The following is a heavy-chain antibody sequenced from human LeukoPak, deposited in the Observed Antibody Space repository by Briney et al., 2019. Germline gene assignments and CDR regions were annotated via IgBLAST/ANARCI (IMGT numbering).Heavy chain of an antibody. CDR2: IIPILGIA. V-gene: IGHV1-69*10. CDR3: SSNVVPAADLHV. J-gene: IGHJ6*02. D-gene: IGHD2-2*01. Sequence: SVKVSCKASVATFTSYAISWVRQAPGQGLEWMGGIIPILGIANYAQKFQGRVTITADKSTSTAYMELSSLRSEDTAVYYCSSNVVPAADLHVWGQGTTVTVSS. CDR1: VATFTSYA.